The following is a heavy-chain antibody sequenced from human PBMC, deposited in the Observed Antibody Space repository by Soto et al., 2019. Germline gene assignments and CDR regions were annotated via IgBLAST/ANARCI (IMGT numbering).Heavy chain of an antibody. CDR2: MSYSGST. CDR3: ARAATIFDP. CDR1: GDSNSSYY. V-gene: IGHV4-59*01. Sequence: PSETLSLTCTVSGDSNSSYYWGWIRQPPGKGLEWIGYMSYSGSTNYNPSLKSRVTIFAHTSKNQFSLRLNSVTAADTAVYYCARAATIFDPWGQGTLVTVSS. J-gene: IGHJ5*02. D-gene: IGHD1-1*01.